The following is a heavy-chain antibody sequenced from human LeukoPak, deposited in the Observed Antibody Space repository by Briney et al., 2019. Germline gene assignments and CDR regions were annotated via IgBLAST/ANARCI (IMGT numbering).Heavy chain of an antibody. CDR3: ARAPHFFDTSGSRYYFDY. J-gene: IGHJ4*02. D-gene: IGHD3-22*01. CDR1: GGSISSYY. Sequence: SETLSLTCTVSGGSISSYYWSWIRQPPGKGLEWIGYIYYSGSTNYNPSLKSRVTISVDTSKNQFSLKLSSMTAADTAVYYCARAPHFFDTSGSRYYFDYWGQGALVTVSS. CDR2: IYYSGST. V-gene: IGHV4-59*12.